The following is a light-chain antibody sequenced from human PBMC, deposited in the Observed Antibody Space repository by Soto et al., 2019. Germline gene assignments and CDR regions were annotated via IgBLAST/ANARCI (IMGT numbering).Light chain of an antibody. CDR3: QQYENYSPYS. CDR1: QSVTSW. Sequence: DIQMTQSPSTLSASVGDRVSITCRASQSVTSWVAWYQQKPGEAPKLLIYKASNLESGVPSRFSGSGSGTEFTLTISSLQPDDFATYYCQQYENYSPYSFGQGTKLEIK. J-gene: IGKJ2*03. CDR2: KAS. V-gene: IGKV1-5*03.